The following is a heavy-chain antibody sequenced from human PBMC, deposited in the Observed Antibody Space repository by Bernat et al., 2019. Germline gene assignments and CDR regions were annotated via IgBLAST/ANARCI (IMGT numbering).Heavy chain of an antibody. J-gene: IGHJ6*02. Sequence: EVQVVESGGGLVKPGGSLRLSCAASGFNINSYWTTWVRQAPGKGLAWVANIKPDGSEMFYVDSVKGRFTISRDNSKNSLYLQMNSLRAEDTAVYYCARDRRVYGMDVWGQGTTVTVSS. CDR1: GFNINSYW. CDR2: IKPDGSEM. CDR3: ARDRRVYGMDV. V-gene: IGHV3-7*03.